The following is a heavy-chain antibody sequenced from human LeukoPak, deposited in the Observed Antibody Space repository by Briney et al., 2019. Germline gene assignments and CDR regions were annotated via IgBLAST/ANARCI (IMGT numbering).Heavy chain of an antibody. J-gene: IGHJ4*02. Sequence: GRSLRLSCAASGFTFSSYGMHWVRQAPGKGLEWVAVISYDGSNKYYADSVKGRFTISRDNSKNTLYLQMNSLRAEDTAVYYCAKDLRVTAVAGYFDYWGQGTLVTVSS. CDR3: AKDLRVTAVAGYFDY. V-gene: IGHV3-30*18. D-gene: IGHD6-19*01. CDR1: GFTFSSYG. CDR2: ISYDGSNK.